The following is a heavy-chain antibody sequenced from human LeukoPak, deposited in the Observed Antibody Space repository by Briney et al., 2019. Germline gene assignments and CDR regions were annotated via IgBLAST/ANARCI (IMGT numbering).Heavy chain of an antibody. CDR3: ASGTYYYDSSGYPNAFDI. V-gene: IGHV4-34*01. J-gene: IGHJ3*02. D-gene: IGHD3-22*01. Sequence: ASETLSLTCAVYGGSFSGYYWSWIRQPPGKGLEWIGEINRSGSTNYNPSLKSRVTISVDTSKNQFSLKLSSVTAADTAVYYCASGTYYYDSSGYPNAFDIWGQGTMVTVSS. CDR1: GGSFSGYY. CDR2: INRSGST.